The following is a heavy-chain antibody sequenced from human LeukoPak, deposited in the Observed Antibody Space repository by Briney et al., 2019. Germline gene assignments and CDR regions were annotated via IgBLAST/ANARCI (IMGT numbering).Heavy chain of an antibody. CDR1: GFTFRSYG. CDR2: ISFDESEK. D-gene: IGHD2-2*01. V-gene: IGHV3-30*19. CDR3: ARSQLQFCSTPSCYVFDS. Sequence: GRSLRLSCATSGFTFRSYGMHWLRQAPGKGLEWVAVISFDESEKYYADSVKGRFTISTDISKNTLHLDMNSLRADDTAIYYCARSQLQFCSTPSCYVFDSWGQGTLVTVSS. J-gene: IGHJ4*02.